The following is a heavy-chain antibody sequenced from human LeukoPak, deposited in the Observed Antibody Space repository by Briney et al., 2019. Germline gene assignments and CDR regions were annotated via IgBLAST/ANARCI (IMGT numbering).Heavy chain of an antibody. D-gene: IGHD6-19*01. CDR1: GFTFSSYA. Sequence: PGGSLRLSCAASGFTFSSYAMSWVRQAPGKGLEWVSAISGSGGSTYYADSVKGRFTISRDNSKNTLYLQMNSLRAEDTAVYYCAKDLGQAGMFYSVLTPLDYWGQGTLVTVSS. CDR2: ISGSGGST. J-gene: IGHJ4*02. V-gene: IGHV3-23*01. CDR3: AKDLGQAGMFYSVLTPLDY.